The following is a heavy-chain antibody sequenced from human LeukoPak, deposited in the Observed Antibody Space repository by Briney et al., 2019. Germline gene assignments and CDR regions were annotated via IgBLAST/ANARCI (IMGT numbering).Heavy chain of an antibody. Sequence: GRSLRPSCAPSGFTSSIYGMHWVRQAPRKGLGWVAVISYVGSNKYYADPVKGRFTISRDNSKNTLYLQMNSLRAEDTAVYYCAKDFSSSWHDAFDIWGQGTMVTASS. CDR2: ISYVGSNK. J-gene: IGHJ3*02. V-gene: IGHV3-30*18. CDR1: GFTSSIYG. CDR3: AKDFSSSWHDAFDI. D-gene: IGHD6-13*01.